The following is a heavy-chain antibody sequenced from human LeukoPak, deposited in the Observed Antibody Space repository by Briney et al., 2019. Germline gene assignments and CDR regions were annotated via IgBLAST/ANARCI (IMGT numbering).Heavy chain of an antibody. Sequence: QSGGSLRLSCAASGFTFSSYWMSWVRQAPGKGLEWVSMIYPNGNTFYTNSVKGRFTISRDNPKNTLDLQMSSLRAEDTAVYYCARRGHGYGSPFDYWGQGTLVTVSS. CDR2: IYPNGNT. D-gene: IGHD5-18*01. J-gene: IGHJ4*02. CDR1: GFTFSSYW. CDR3: ARRGHGYGSPFDY. V-gene: IGHV3-66*04.